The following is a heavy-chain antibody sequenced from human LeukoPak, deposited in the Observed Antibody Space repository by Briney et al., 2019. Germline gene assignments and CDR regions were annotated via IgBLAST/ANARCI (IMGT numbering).Heavy chain of an antibody. CDR1: GFTFSSYW. CDR3: ARDWNAPSLYGMDV. CDR2: INSDGSST. D-gene: IGHD1-1*01. V-gene: IGHV3-74*01. Sequence: GGSLRLSCAASGFTFSSYWMHWVRQAPGKGLVWVSRINSDGSSTSYADSVKGRFTISRDNAKNTLYLQMNSLRAEDTAVYSCARDWNAPSLYGMDVWGQGTTVTVSS. J-gene: IGHJ6*02.